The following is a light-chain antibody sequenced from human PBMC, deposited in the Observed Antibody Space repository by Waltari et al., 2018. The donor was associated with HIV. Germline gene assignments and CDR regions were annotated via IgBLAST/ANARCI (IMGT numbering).Light chain of an antibody. CDR2: EDN. CDR1: SGSIASNY. CDR3: RSYDSTYLYV. Sequence: NFMLTQPHSVSESPGKTVTISCTRSSGSIASNYVQWYQQRPGSSPSTVIYEDNQRPSGVPDRFSGSIDSSSNSASLTISGLKTEDEADYYCRSYDSTYLYVFGTGTKVTVL. V-gene: IGLV6-57*01. J-gene: IGLJ1*01.